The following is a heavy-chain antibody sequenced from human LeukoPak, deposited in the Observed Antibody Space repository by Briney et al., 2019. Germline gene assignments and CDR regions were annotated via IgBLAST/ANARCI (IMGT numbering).Heavy chain of an antibody. CDR1: GGSFSGYY. J-gene: IGHJ4*02. CDR3: ARDQYSGSYFPY. V-gene: IGHV4-34*01. Sequence: SETLSLTCAVYGGSFSGYYWSWIRQPPGKGLEWIGEINHSGSTNYNPSLKSRVTISVDTSKNQFSLKLSSVTAADTAVYYCARDQYSGSYFPYWGQGTLVTVSS. CDR2: INHSGST. D-gene: IGHD1-26*01.